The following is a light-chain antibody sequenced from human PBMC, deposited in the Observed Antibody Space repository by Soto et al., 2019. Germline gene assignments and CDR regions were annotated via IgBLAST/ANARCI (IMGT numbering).Light chain of an antibody. CDR3: QQSYSTPIT. J-gene: IGKJ5*01. CDR2: AAS. Sequence: DIKMTQSLSSLSASVGDRVTINCRASQSISSYLNWYQQKKGKAPKLLIYAASSLQSGVPSRFSGSGYGTDFNLTISSLQTEDFATYYCQQSYSTPITFGQGTRLEIK. V-gene: IGKV1-39*01. CDR1: QSISSY.